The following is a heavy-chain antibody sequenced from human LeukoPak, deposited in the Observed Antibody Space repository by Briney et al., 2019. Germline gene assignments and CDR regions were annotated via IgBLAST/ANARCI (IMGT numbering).Heavy chain of an antibody. CDR1: GGSISSYY. Sequence: SETLSLTCTVSGGSISSYYWSWTRLPAGKGLEWIGRVYTTGCNNYNPTLNSRVTMSVDTSKNQLSLKLSSVTAAGAAGYDCASDNGRLEPFDVWGQGTMVTVSS. D-gene: IGHD6-19*01. J-gene: IGHJ3*01. CDR3: ASDNGRLEPFDV. CDR2: VYTTGCN. V-gene: IGHV4-4*07.